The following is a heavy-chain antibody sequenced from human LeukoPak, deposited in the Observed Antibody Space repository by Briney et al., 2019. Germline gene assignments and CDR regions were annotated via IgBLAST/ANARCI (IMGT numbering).Heavy chain of an antibody. D-gene: IGHD3-22*01. CDR2: IYYSGNT. V-gene: IGHV4-39*01. CDR3: ARHSNGYFDY. CDR1: GGSISSSSYY. J-gene: IGHJ4*02. Sequence: SETLSLTCTVSGGSISSSSYYWGWIRQPPGKGLEWIGSIYYSGNTYFNPSLESRVTISVDTSKNQFALKLSSVTAADTAFYCCARHSNGYFDYWGQGTLVTVSS.